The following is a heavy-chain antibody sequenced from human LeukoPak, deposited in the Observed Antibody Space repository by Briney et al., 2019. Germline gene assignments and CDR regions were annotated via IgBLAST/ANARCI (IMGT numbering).Heavy chain of an antibody. J-gene: IGHJ4*02. CDR2: IKQDGSEK. V-gene: IGHV3-7*01. CDR3: ARERGWELQAFDY. D-gene: IGHD1-26*01. CDR1: GLTFSSYW. Sequence: GGSLRLSCAASGLTFSSYWMSWVRQAPGKGLEWVANIKQDGSEKHYVDSVKGRFTISRDNAKNSLYLQMNSLRAEDTAVYYCARERGWELQAFDYWGQGTLVTVSS.